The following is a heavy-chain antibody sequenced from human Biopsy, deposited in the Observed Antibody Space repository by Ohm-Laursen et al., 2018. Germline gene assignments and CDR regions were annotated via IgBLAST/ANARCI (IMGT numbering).Heavy chain of an antibody. V-gene: IGHV4-4*09. D-gene: IGHD2-15*01. CDR3: ARMDCSGGSCHYYSYGMDV. Sequence: SETLSLTCTVSGVSITAYYWSWIRQPPGKGLECIGNIHHSGSTNYNPSPKSRLTISVDTSKNRFSLKLSSVTAADTAVYYCARMDCSGGSCHYYSYGMDVWGQGTTVTVSS. CDR1: GVSITAYY. J-gene: IGHJ6*02. CDR2: IHHSGST.